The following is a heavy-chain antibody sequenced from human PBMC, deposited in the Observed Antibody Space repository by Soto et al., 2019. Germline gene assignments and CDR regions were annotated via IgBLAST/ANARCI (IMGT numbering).Heavy chain of an antibody. CDR3: ATGTFNFDS. CDR2: ISGSGGST. Sequence: EVQLLDSGGGLVQPGGSLRLSCAASGFTFSSYAMSWVRQAPGKGLEWVSSISGSGGSTYYADSVKGRFIISRDNSKSTLYLQMNSLRAADTAVYYCATGTFNFDSWGQGTLVTVSS. V-gene: IGHV3-23*01. CDR1: GFTFSSYA. J-gene: IGHJ4*02.